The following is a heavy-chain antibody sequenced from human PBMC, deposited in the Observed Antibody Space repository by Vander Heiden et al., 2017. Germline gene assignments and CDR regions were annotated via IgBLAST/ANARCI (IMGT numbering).Heavy chain of an antibody. D-gene: IGHD6-13*01. CDR2: INHSGST. CDR1: GGSFSGYY. Sequence: QVQLQQWGAGLSQPSDTLSLTFAVYGGSFSGYYWSWIRQPRGKGLEWSGEINHSGSTNYNPSLKSRVTISVDTSKNQFSLKLSSVTAADTAVYYCARGSRCRAAAGPGYFQHWGQGTLVTVSS. CDR3: ARGSRCRAAAGPGYFQH. J-gene: IGHJ1*01. V-gene: IGHV4-34*01.